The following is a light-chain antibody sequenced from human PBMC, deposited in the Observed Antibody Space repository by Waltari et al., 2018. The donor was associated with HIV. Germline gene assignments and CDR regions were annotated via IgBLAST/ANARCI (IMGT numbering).Light chain of an antibody. J-gene: IGKJ4*01. CDR3: QQYATSPELT. CDR2: GAS. CDR1: QSVTSGY. Sequence: EIVLTQSPDTLSLSPGERATLPCTASQSVTSGYLAWYQQKPGRTPRLVISGASSRATGIPDRFSGSGSGTHFTLTINGVEPEDFAVYFCQQYATSPELTFGGGTQLDIK. V-gene: IGKV3-20*01.